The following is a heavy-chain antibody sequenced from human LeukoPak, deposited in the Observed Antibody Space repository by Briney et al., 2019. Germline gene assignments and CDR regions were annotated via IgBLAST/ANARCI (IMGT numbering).Heavy chain of an antibody. CDR3: ARTPMGGGYDSSGYADDAFDI. Sequence: GGSLRLSCAASGFTVSSNYMSWVRQAPGKGLEWVSVIYSGGSTYYADSVKGRFTISRDNSKNTLYLQMNSLRAEDTAVYYCARTPMGGGYDSSGYADDAFDIWGQGTMVTVSS. CDR1: GFTVSSNY. J-gene: IGHJ3*02. D-gene: IGHD3-22*01. CDR2: IYSGGST. V-gene: IGHV3-53*01.